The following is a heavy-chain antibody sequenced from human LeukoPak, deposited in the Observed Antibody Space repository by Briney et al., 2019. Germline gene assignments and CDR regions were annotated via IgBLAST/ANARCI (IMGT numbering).Heavy chain of an antibody. CDR1: GFIVSSNH. CDR3: ARDRGGDSTAYSDY. Sequence: GGSLRLSCAASGFIVSSNHMSWVRQAPGKGPEWVSVIYSGGSTYYADSVKGRFTISRDNSKNTLYLQMNSLRAEDTAVYYCARDRGGDSTAYSDYWGQGTLVTVSS. D-gene: IGHD3-22*01. V-gene: IGHV3-53*01. CDR2: IYSGGST. J-gene: IGHJ4*02.